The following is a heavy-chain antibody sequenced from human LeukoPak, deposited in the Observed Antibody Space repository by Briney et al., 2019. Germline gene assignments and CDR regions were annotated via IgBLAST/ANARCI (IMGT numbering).Heavy chain of an antibody. D-gene: IGHD2-2*01. Sequence: SETLSLTCTVAGGSISSYYWSWIRQPPGKGLEWIGYIYYSGSTNYNPSLKSRVTIPVDTSKNQFSLKLSSVTAADTAVYYCARVKYQLPPDAFDIWGQGTMVTVSS. CDR1: GGSISSYY. CDR3: ARVKYQLPPDAFDI. V-gene: IGHV4-59*01. J-gene: IGHJ3*02. CDR2: IYYSGST.